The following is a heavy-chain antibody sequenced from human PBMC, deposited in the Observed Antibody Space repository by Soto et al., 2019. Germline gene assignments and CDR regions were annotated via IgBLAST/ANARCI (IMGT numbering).Heavy chain of an antibody. CDR3: AKVGYSSSLFWLDP. V-gene: IGHV3-23*01. CDR2: ISGSGGSK. J-gene: IGHJ5*02. CDR1: EFTFSGYA. D-gene: IGHD6-13*01. Sequence: PGGSLRLSCAASEFTFSGYAMTWVRQAPGKGLEWVSTISGSGGSKYHADSVKGRFTISRDNSKNTLYLQMNSLRAEDTAVYYCAKVGYSSSLFWLDPWGQGTLVTSP.